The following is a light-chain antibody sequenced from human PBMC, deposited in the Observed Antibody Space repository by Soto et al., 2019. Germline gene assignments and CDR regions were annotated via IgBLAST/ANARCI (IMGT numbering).Light chain of an antibody. CDR2: SAS. J-gene: IGKJ5*01. CDR1: QTIINY. V-gene: IGKV1-39*01. CDR3: QQSYTIT. Sequence: DIQLTQSPSSLSASVGDRVTITCRASQTIINYLNWYQQRPGKAPKLLIYSASSLQSGVPSRFSGSGSGTDFTLTISSLQPEDFATYYCQQSYTITFGQGTRLEFK.